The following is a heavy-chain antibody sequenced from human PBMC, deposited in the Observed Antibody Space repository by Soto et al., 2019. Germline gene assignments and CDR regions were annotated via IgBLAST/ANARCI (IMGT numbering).Heavy chain of an antibody. J-gene: IGHJ1*01. D-gene: IGHD4-17*01. CDR3: ARDGAYGDFEYFQH. CDR1: GFTFSSYA. Sequence: GGSLRLSCAASGFTFSSYAMHWVRQAPGKGLEWVAVISYDGGNKYYADSVKGRFTISRDNSKNTLYLQMNSLRAEDTAVYYCARDGAYGDFEYFQHWGQGTLVTVSS. CDR2: ISYDGGNK. V-gene: IGHV3-30-3*01.